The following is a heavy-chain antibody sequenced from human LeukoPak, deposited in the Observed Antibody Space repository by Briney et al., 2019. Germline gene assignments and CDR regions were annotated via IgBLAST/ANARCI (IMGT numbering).Heavy chain of an antibody. J-gene: IGHJ4*02. CDR2: ISYDGSNK. Sequence: GGSLRLSCAASGFTFSSYAMHWVRQAPGKGLEGVAVISYDGSNKYYADSVKGRFTISRDNSKNTLYLQMNSLRAEDTAVYYCARVAGGYSYGYLDYWGQGTLVTVSS. D-gene: IGHD5-18*01. CDR1: GFTFSSYA. CDR3: ARVAGGYSYGYLDY. V-gene: IGHV3-30-3*01.